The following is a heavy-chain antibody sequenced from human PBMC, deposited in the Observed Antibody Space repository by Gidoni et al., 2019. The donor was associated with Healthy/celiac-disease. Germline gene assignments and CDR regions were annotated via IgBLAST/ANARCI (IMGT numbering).Heavy chain of an antibody. CDR1: GGSFSGYY. Sequence: QVQLQQWGAGLLKPSETLSLTCAVYGGSFSGYYWSWLRQPPGKGLEWIGEINRSGSTNYTPALKSRVTISVDTSKNQFSLKLSSVTAADTAVYYCARGRGLLWFGDSSPAKHNWFDPWGQGTLVTVSS. D-gene: IGHD3-10*01. V-gene: IGHV4-34*01. CDR2: INRSGST. CDR3: ARGRGLLWFGDSSPAKHNWFDP. J-gene: IGHJ5*02.